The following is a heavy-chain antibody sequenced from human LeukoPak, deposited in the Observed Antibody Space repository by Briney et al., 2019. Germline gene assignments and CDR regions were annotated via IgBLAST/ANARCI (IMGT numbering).Heavy chain of an antibody. CDR3: AKDRVMETTVTTWWFDP. Sequence: QPGGSLRLSCAASGFTFSSYGMHWVRQAPGKGLEWVAFIRYDGSNKYYADSVKGRFTISKDNSKNTLYLQMNSLRAEDTAVYYCAKDRVMETTVTTWWFDPWGQGTLVTVSS. V-gene: IGHV3-30*02. J-gene: IGHJ5*02. CDR1: GFTFSSYG. CDR2: IRYDGSNK. D-gene: IGHD4-17*01.